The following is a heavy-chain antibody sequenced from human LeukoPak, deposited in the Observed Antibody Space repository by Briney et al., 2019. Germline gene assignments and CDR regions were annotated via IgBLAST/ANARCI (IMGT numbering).Heavy chain of an antibody. D-gene: IGHD2-2*02. J-gene: IGHJ4*02. V-gene: IGHV3-64D*06. CDR3: VRSSTRRYRHFDY. Sequence: GGSLRLSCSASGFTFSSYAMHWVRQAPGKGLEYVSAISSNGGSTYYADSVKGRFTISRDNSKNTLYLQMSSLRAEDTAVYYCVRSSTRRYRHFDYWGQGTLVTVSS. CDR2: ISSNGGST. CDR1: GFTFSSYA.